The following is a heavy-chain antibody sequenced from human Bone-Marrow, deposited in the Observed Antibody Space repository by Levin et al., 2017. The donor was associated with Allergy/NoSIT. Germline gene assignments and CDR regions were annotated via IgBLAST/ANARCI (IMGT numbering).Heavy chain of an antibody. D-gene: IGHD1-14*01. J-gene: IGHJ4*02. V-gene: IGHV4-59*12. Sequence: SETLSLTCSVSGGSISNYYLSWIRQPPGKGLEWIGYVYYSGSTNYNPSLTSRVTISVDTSKNQFSLKLSSVTAADTADYYCARYTQGGEPFDYWGQGTLVTVSS. CDR3: ARYTQGGEPFDY. CDR2: VYYSGST. CDR1: GGSISNYY.